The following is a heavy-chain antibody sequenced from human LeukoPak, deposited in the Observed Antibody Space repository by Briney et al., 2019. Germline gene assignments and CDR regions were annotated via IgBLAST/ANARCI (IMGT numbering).Heavy chain of an antibody. CDR2: FYHGGST. CDR1: GYSISSGYY. V-gene: IGHV4-38-2*02. CDR3: AKRDSFVAH. J-gene: IGHJ4*02. D-gene: IGHD5-24*01. Sequence: SETLSLTCTVSGYSISSGYYWGWIRQPPGKGLEWIGGFYHGGSTYYNPSLKSRVTISVDTSKNQFSLKLNSVTAADTAVYYCAKRDSFVAHWGQGTLVTVSS.